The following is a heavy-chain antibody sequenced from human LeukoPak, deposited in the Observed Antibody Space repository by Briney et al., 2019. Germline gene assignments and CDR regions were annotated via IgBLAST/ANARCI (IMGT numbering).Heavy chain of an antibody. J-gene: IGHJ3*02. CDR3: ASALEYSSSADAFDI. CDR1: GGSISSSNW. Sequence: SETLSLTCAVSGGSISSSNWWSWVRQPPGKGLEWIGEIYHSGSTNYNPSLKSRVTISVDKSKNQFSLKLSSVTAADTAVYYCASALEYSSSADAFDIWGQGTMVTVSS. CDR2: IYHSGST. D-gene: IGHD6-6*01. V-gene: IGHV4-4*02.